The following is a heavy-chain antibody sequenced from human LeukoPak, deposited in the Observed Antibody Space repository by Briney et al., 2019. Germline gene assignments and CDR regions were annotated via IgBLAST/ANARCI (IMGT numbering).Heavy chain of an antibody. Sequence: GSLRLSCGASGFTFSSSAMHWVRQGPGKGLEWVAYIAHHGNNKYYADSVKGRFTISRDNSKGSLYLQMNSLRADDTAVYYCAKDGSWSCADWGQGTLVRVSS. CDR3: AKDGSWSCAD. CDR1: GFTFSSSA. J-gene: IGHJ4*02. V-gene: IGHV3-30*02. CDR2: IAHHGNNK. D-gene: IGHD2-8*02.